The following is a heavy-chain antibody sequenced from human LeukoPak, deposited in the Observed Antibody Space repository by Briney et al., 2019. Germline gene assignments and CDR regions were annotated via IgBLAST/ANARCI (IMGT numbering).Heavy chain of an antibody. J-gene: IGHJ4*02. V-gene: IGHV4-59*01. CDR2: IYYSGST. D-gene: IGHD6-19*01. CDR1: GGSISSYY. CDR3: ARSSVPGYIDY. Sequence: PSETLSLTCTVSGGSISSYYWSWIRQPPGKGLEWIGYIYYSGSTNYNPSLKSRVTISVDTSKNRFSLKLSSVTAADTAVYYCARSSVPGYIDYWGQGTLVTVSS.